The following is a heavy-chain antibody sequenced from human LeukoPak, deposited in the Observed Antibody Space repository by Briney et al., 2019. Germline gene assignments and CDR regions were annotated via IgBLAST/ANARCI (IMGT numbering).Heavy chain of an antibody. CDR1: GFTFRSYG. J-gene: IGHJ4*02. D-gene: IGHD2-21*01. CDR3: AKVGDGDYYLDY. V-gene: IGHV3-33*06. CDR2: IWYDGSNK. Sequence: GGSLRLSCAASGFTFRSYGMYWVRQAPGKGLEWVAVIWYDGSNKYYAESVKGRFTISRDNTKNTLYLQMNSLTADDTAVYYCAKVGDGDYYLDYWGQGTPVTVSS.